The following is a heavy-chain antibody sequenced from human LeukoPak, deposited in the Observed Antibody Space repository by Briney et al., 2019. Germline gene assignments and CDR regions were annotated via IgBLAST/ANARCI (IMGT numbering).Heavy chain of an antibody. V-gene: IGHV3-53*01. CDR1: GFTVSSNY. J-gene: IGHJ6*02. D-gene: IGHD3-22*01. CDR2: IYSGGST. Sequence: GGSLRLSCAASGFTVSSNYMSWVRQAPGKGLEWVSVIYSGGSTYYADSVKGRFTISRDNSKNTLYLQMNSLRAEDTAVYYCAKDLGRYYDSSAPSDYYGMDVWGQGTTVTVSS. CDR3: AKDLGRYYDSSAPSDYYGMDV.